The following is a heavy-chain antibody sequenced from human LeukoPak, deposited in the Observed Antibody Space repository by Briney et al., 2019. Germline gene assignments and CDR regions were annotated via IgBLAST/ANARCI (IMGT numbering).Heavy chain of an antibody. Sequence: GASVKVSCKASGGTFSSYAISWVRQAPGQGLEWMGRIIPILGIANYAQKFEGRVTITADKSTSTAYMELSSLRSEDTAVYYCARDRCSSTSSYTLYGMDVWGQGTTVTVSS. V-gene: IGHV1-69*04. CDR2: IIPILGIA. J-gene: IGHJ6*02. D-gene: IGHD2-2*01. CDR3: ARDRCSSTSSYTLYGMDV. CDR1: GGTFSSYA.